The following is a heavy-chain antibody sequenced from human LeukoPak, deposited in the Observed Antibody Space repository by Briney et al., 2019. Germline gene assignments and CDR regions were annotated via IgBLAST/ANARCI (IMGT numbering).Heavy chain of an antibody. CDR1: GGSISSSSSNC. J-gene: IGHJ6*02. Sequence: PSETLSLTCAVSGGSISSSSSNCWTWVRQPPGKGLEWIGEIYHSGATNYNPSLKSRVTMLLGKSKNQFSLKLNSVTAADTAVYYCARDIVVVVAASGRYYYYGMDVWGQGTTVTVSS. V-gene: IGHV4-4*02. D-gene: IGHD2-15*01. CDR3: ARDIVVVVAASGRYYYYGMDV. CDR2: IYHSGAT.